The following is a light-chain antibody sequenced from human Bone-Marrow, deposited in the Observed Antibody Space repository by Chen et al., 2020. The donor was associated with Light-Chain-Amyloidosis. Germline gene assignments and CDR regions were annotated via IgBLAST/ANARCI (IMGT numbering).Light chain of an antibody. Sequence: EIVLTQSPGTRPLSPGERATLSCRASQIVSSSYLAWYQQKPGQAPRLLIYGASSRATGIPDRFSGSGSGTDFTLTISRLEPEDFAVYYCQQYGSASWTFGQGTKVEIK. CDR1: QIVSSSY. CDR2: GAS. V-gene: IGKV3-20*01. J-gene: IGKJ1*01. CDR3: QQYGSASWT.